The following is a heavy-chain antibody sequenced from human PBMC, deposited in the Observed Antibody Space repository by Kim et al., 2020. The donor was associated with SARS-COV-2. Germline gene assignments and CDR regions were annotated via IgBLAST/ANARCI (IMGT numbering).Heavy chain of an antibody. J-gene: IGHJ6*02. CDR3: ARRVGDGDNYYYYYGMDV. CDR1: GGSISSSSYY. V-gene: IGHV4-39*01. CDR2: IYYSGST. Sequence: SETLSLTCTVSGGSISSSSYYWGWIRQPPGKGLEWIGSIYYSGSTYYNPSLKSRVTISVDTSKNQFSLKLSSVTAADTAVYYCARRVGDGDNYYYYYGMDVWGQGTTVTVSS.